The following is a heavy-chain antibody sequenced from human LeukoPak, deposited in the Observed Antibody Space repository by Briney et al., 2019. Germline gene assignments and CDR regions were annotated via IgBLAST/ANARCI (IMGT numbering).Heavy chain of an antibody. D-gene: IGHD3-22*01. CDR3: ASGHARITMIVVVIFDAFDI. Sequence: PSETLSLTCTVSGGSISSSSYYWGRIRQPPGKGLEWIGSIYYSGSTYYNPSLKSRVTISVDTSKNQFSLKLSSVTAADTAVYYCASGHARITMIVVVIFDAFDIWGQGTMVTVSS. V-gene: IGHV4-39*01. CDR2: IYYSGST. CDR1: GGSISSSSYY. J-gene: IGHJ3*02.